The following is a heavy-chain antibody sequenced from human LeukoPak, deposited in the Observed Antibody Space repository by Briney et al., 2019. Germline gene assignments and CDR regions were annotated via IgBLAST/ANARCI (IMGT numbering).Heavy chain of an antibody. Sequence: GGSLRLSCAASGFTVSSYYMSWVRQAPGKGLEWVSVIYSGGSTYYADSVKGRFTISRDNSKNTLYLQMNSLRAEDTAVDYCATNSGDDFDYWGQGTLVTVSS. D-gene: IGHD4-23*01. V-gene: IGHV3-53*01. CDR3: ATNSGDDFDY. J-gene: IGHJ4*02. CDR2: IYSGGST. CDR1: GFTVSSYY.